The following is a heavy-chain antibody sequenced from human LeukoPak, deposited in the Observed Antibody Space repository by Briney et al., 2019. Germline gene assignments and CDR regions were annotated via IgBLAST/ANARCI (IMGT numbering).Heavy chain of an antibody. J-gene: IGHJ5*02. V-gene: IGHV3-7*01. CDR2: IKEDGGEK. Sequence: PGGSLRLSCAASGFTFGINWMSGFGQAPGKGLEWVANIKEDGGEKYYVDSVKGRFTISRDNAKNSLYLQMNSLRVEDTAVYYCARRRTVMLTWGQGTLVTVSS. CDR3: ARRRTVMLT. D-gene: IGHD3-16*01. CDR1: GFTFGINW.